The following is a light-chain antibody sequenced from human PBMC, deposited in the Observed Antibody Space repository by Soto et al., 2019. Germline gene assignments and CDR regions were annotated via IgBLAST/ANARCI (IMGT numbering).Light chain of an antibody. CDR3: QQRSNWPPT. CDR1: QSVNSN. Sequence: EIVMTQSPATLSVSPGERATLSCRASQSVNSNLAWYRQKPGQAPRLLISDASNRATGIPARFSGSGSGTDFTLTISSLEPEDFAVYYCQQRSNWPPTFGQGTKLEIK. CDR2: DAS. J-gene: IGKJ2*01. V-gene: IGKV3-11*01.